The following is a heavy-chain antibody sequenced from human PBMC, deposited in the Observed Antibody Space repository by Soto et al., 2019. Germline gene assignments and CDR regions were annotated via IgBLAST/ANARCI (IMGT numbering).Heavy chain of an antibody. J-gene: IGHJ4*02. CDR1: GYIFASFW. V-gene: IGHV5-10-1*01. CDR3: ARDGARGYDGNYGDYSFDY. D-gene: IGHD4-17*01. Sequence: GESLKISCXGSGYIFASFWISWVRQMPGKGLEWMGRIDPTDSYTNYNPSFQGHVTISADKSINTAYMQWSSLKASDFAMYYCARDGARGYDGNYGDYSFDYWGQGTLVTVSS. CDR2: IDPTDSYT.